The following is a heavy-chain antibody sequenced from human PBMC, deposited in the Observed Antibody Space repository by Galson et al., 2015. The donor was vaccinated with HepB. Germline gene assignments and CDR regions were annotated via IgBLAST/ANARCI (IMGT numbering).Heavy chain of an antibody. CDR2: FDPEDGET. J-gene: IGHJ6*02. D-gene: IGHD6-19*01. Sequence: SVKVSCKVSGYTLTELSMHWVRQAPGKGLEWMGGFDPEDGETIYAQKFQGRVTMTEDTSTDTAYMELSSLRSEDTAVYYCATGGRIAVAGRPFYYYYGMDVWGQGTTVTVSS. CDR3: ATGGRIAVAGRPFYYYYGMDV. CDR1: GYTLTELS. V-gene: IGHV1-24*01.